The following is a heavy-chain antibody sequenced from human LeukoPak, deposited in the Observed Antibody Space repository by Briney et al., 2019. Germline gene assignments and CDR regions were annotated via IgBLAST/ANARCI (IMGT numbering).Heavy chain of an antibody. J-gene: IGHJ4*02. D-gene: IGHD2-2*01. Sequence: GGSLRLSCAASGFTFSTYAMSWVRQAPGEGLEWVSSISGDGGSTYYAESVKGRFTISRDNSKNTLYLQMNSLRAEDTAVYYCAKRPDCSTTNCFRFEYWGQGTLVTVSS. CDR3: AKRPDCSTTNCFRFEY. CDR1: GFTFSTYA. V-gene: IGHV3-23*01. CDR2: ISGDGGST.